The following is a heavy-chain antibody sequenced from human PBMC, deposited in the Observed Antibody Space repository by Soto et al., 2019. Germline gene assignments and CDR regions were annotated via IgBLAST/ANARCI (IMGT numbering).Heavy chain of an antibody. J-gene: IGHJ6*02. CDR3: ARSLGVRGVIKSLNYYYYGMDV. V-gene: IGHV3-30*03. CDR1: GFTFSSYG. CDR2: ISYDGSNK. Sequence: GGSLRLSCAASGFTFSSYGMHWVRQAPGKGLEWVAVISYDGSNKYYADSVKGRFTISRDNSKNTLYLQMNSLRAEDTAVYYCARSLGVRGVIKSLNYYYYGMDVWGQGTTVTVSS. D-gene: IGHD3-10*01.